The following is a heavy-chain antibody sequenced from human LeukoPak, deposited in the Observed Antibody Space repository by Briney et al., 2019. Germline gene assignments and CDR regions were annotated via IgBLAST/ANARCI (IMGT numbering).Heavy chain of an antibody. D-gene: IGHD3-9*01. J-gene: IGHJ4*02. CDR3: ARNYDILTGYDY. CDR1: GGTFSSYA. Sequence: SVKVSCKASGGTFSSYAISWVRQAPGQGLEWMGGIIPIFGTANYAQKFQGRVTITADESTSTAYVELSSLRSEDTAVYYCARNYDILTGYDYWGQGTLVTVSS. CDR2: IIPIFGTA. V-gene: IGHV1-69*13.